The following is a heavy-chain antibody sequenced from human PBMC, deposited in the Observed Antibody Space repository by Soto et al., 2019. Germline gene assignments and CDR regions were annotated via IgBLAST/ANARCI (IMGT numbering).Heavy chain of an antibody. V-gene: IGHV4-30-4*01. J-gene: IGHJ4*02. Sequence: QVQLQESGPGLVKPSQTLSLTCTVSGGSISSGDYYWSWIRQPPGKGLEWIVYIYYSGSTYYNPSLKSRVTISVDTSKTQLSLKLSSVTAADTAVYYCASNTVTHVGGDYWGQGTLVTVSS. CDR2: IYYSGST. CDR1: GGSISSGDYY. D-gene: IGHD4-17*01. CDR3: ASNTVTHVGGDY.